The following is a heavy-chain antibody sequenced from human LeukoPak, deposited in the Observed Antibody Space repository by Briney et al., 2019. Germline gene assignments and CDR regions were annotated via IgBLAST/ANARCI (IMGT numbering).Heavy chain of an antibody. CDR3: ARGPGSVYYDSRGHWYFDL. J-gene: IGHJ2*01. D-gene: IGHD3-22*01. V-gene: IGHV4-30-2*01. CDR2: IYHSGCT. CDR1: GGSIISGGYS. Sequence: SQALSLTFAVCGGSIISGGYSWSWIRQPPGKGLEWIGYIYHSGCTYYNPSLKSRVTRPVDSSKNQFSLKLVSVTAADTAGYYCARGPGSVYYDSRGHWYFDLWGRGTLVTVSS.